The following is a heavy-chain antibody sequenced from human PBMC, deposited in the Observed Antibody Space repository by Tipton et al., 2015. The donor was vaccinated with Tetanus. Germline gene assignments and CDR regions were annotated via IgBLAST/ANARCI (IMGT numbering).Heavy chain of an antibody. V-gene: IGHV4-39*01. Sequence: TLSLTCTVSGGSIRGGTFYWGWIRQPPGKGLEWIGSIYESGDTYYIPSLKSRVTISVDTSKNQFSLNLNSMAAADTGVYFCARHQGGYFTPFDSWGQRNLVTVSS. D-gene: IGHD3-3*01. CDR1: GGSIRGGTFY. J-gene: IGHJ4*02. CDR3: ARHQGGYFTPFDS. CDR2: IYESGDT.